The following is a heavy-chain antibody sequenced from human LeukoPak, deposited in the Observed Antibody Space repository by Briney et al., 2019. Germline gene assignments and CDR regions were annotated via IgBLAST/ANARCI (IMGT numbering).Heavy chain of an antibody. CDR3: ARHHYYGSIFSDY. CDR2: IYYSGST. Sequence: PSQTLSLTCTVSGGSISSGDYYWSWIRQPPGKGLEWIGYIYYSGSTYYNPSLKSRVTISVDTSKNQFSLKLSSVTAADTAVYYCARHHYYGSIFSDYWGQGTLVTVSS. V-gene: IGHV4-30-4*08. D-gene: IGHD3-10*01. CDR1: GGSISSGDYY. J-gene: IGHJ4*02.